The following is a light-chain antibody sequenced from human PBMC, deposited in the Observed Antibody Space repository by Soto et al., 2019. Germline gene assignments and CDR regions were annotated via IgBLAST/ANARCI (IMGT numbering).Light chain of an antibody. CDR3: QQYGSSPWT. V-gene: IGKV3-20*01. Sequence: EIVLTQSPGTLSLSPGERATLSCRASQSVSSSYLAWYQQKPGQAPRPLIYGASSSAIGIQDRFSGSGSGTDFTLTISRLEPEDCAVYYCQQYGSSPWTFGQGTKVEIK. CDR2: GAS. J-gene: IGKJ1*01. CDR1: QSVSSSY.